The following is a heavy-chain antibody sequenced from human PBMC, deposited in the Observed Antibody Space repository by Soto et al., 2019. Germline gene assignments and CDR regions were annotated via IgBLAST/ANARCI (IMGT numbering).Heavy chain of an antibody. Sequence: EVQLLESGGRLVQPGGSLTPSCAASGFTFSSYAMSWVRQAPGKGLEWVSALSGSGGNTYYADSVKGRFTISRDNSKNTLYLQMNTLRAEDTALYYCAKGREGFGNYAFDIWGQGTMVTVSS. CDR2: LSGSGGNT. V-gene: IGHV3-23*01. J-gene: IGHJ3*02. D-gene: IGHD1-7*01. CDR1: GFTFSSYA. CDR3: AKGREGFGNYAFDI.